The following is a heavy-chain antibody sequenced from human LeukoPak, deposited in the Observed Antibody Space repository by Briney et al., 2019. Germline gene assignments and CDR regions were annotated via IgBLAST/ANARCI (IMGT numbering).Heavy chain of an antibody. CDR2: IIPILGIA. D-gene: IGHD1-7*01. CDR3: AGGTSYYFDY. J-gene: IGHJ4*02. CDR1: GGTFSSYA. V-gene: IGHV1-69*04. Sequence: RASVEVSCKASGGTFSSYAISWVRQAPGQGLEWMGRIIPILGIANYAQKFQGRVTITADKSTSTAYMELSSLRSEDTAVYYCAGGTSYYFDYWGQGTLVTVSS.